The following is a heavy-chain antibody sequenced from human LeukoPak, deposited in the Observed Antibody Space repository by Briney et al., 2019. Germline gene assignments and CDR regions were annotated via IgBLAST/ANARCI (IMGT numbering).Heavy chain of an antibody. V-gene: IGHV3-11*04. CDR1: GGSISSYY. J-gene: IGHJ5*02. CDR3: ARASSSWYWFDP. Sequence: LSLTCTVSGGSISSYYMSWIRQAPGKGLEWVSYISSSGSTTYYADSVKGRFTISRDNAKNSLYLQMNSLRAEDTAVYYCARASSSWYWFDPWGQGTLVTVSS. CDR2: ISSSGSTT. D-gene: IGHD6-13*01.